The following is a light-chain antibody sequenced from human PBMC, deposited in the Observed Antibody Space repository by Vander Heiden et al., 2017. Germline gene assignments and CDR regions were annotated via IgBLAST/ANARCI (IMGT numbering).Light chain of an antibody. CDR1: QSISSY. Sequence: DIQMTQSPSSLSASVGDQVNITCRASQSISSYLNWYQQKPGKAPKLLLYAASSLPSGVPSRFSGSGSGTDFTLTISSLQPEDFATYYCQQSYSTPWTFGQGTKVEIK. V-gene: IGKV1-39*01. J-gene: IGKJ1*01. CDR3: QQSYSTPWT. CDR2: AAS.